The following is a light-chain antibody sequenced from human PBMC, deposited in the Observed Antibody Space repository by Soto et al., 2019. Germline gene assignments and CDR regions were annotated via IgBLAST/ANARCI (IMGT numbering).Light chain of an antibody. J-gene: IGKJ2*01. CDR2: TAS. V-gene: IGKV1-12*01. Sequence: DIQMTQSPSFVSASVGDRVTITCRASQDISTWLAWYQQKPGRAPNLLIYTASSLQSGVPSRFSGSGSGTDFTLTISSLQPEDFATYDCQQANSIPYTFGQGTKLEIK. CDR1: QDISTW. CDR3: QQANSIPYT.